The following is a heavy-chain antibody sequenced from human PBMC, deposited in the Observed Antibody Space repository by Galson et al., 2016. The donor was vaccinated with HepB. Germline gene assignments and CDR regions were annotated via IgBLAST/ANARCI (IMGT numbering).Heavy chain of an antibody. V-gene: IGHV3-49*03. J-gene: IGHJ4*02. D-gene: IGHD3/OR15-3a*01. CDR2: IRNKVYGETT. Sequence: SLRLSCASSGLTLANYAMSWFRQAPGKGLEWVGFIRNKVYGETTEYAASVKGRFTIARDNSKNIVYLQMNSLKGEGTAVYYCRGAAGRALDWDPFDYWGQGTLVTVSS. CDR3: RGAAGRALDWDPFDY. CDR1: GLTLANYA.